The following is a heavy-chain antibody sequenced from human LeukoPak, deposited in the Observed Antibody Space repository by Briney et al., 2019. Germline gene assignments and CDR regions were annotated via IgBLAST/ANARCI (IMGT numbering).Heavy chain of an antibody. CDR2: IWYDGSNK. CDR3: ARDNWTYYYDSSGPYYFDY. Sequence: GGSLRLSCAASGFTFSSYGMHWVRQAPGKGLEWVAVIWYDGSNKYYADSVKGRFTISRDNSKNTLYLQMNSLRAEDTAVYYCARDNWTYYYDSSGPYYFDYWGQGTLVSVSS. J-gene: IGHJ4*02. V-gene: IGHV3-33*01. CDR1: GFTFSSYG. D-gene: IGHD3-22*01.